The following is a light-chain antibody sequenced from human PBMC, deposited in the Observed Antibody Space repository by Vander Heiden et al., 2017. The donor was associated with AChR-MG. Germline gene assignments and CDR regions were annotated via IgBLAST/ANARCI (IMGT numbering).Light chain of an antibody. J-gene: IGKJ1*01. V-gene: IGKV3-15*01. Sequence: IVLTQSPATLSVSPGARATLSCRTSQSVSSNLAWYQQKPGQAPRLLIYGASTRATRIPARFSASGSATEFTLTISSLQSEDFAVYYCQQYNNWPRTFGQGTKVEIK. CDR2: GAS. CDR1: QSVSSN. CDR3: QQYNNWPRT.